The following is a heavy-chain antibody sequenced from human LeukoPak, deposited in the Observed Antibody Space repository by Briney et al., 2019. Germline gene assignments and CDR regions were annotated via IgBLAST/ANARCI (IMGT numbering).Heavy chain of an antibody. CDR2: INPQGDIT. Sequence: ASVKVSCTTSGYTFTKYLIHWVRQAPGQGLEWMGTINPQGDITNYAQRFQGRITLTEDTSTSKVYMELSSLTSEDTAVYYCARPSYCVADNCGYWLDPWGPGTLVTVSS. J-gene: IGHJ5*02. D-gene: IGHD2-21*01. V-gene: IGHV1-46*01. CDR1: GYTFTKYL. CDR3: ARPSYCVADNCGYWLDP.